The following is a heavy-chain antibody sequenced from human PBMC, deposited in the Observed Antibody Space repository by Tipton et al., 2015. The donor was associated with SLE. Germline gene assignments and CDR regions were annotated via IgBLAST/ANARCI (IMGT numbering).Heavy chain of an antibody. J-gene: IGHJ4*02. CDR3: ARDQPRPTDWNRVDY. CDR1: GGSISSSSYY. Sequence: LRLSCTVSGGSISSSSYYWGWIRQPPGKGLEWIGSIYYSGSTYYNPSLKSRVTISVDTSKNQFSLKLSSVTAADTAVYYCARDQPRPTDWNRVDYWGQRARVNVSS. D-gene: IGHD1-1*01. V-gene: IGHV4-39*07. CDR2: IYYSGST.